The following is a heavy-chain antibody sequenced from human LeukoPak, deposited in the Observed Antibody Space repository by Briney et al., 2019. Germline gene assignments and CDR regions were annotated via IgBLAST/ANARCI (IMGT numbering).Heavy chain of an antibody. D-gene: IGHD3-10*01. CDR3: VRSRIYYYDF. CDR1: GFTFSSYW. V-gene: IGHV3-74*01. J-gene: IGHJ3*01. Sequence: PGGSLRLSCAASGFTFSSYWMYWVRQAPGKGLVWVSRINNDGSSTVYADSVKGRFTISRDNAKNTLYLQMNSLRAEDTAVYLCVRSRIYYYDFWGQGTTITVSS. CDR2: INNDGSST.